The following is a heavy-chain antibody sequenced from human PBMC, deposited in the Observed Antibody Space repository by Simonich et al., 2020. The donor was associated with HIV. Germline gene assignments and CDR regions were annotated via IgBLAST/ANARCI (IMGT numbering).Heavy chain of an antibody. CDR1: GYTFTGYN. CDR2: IDPKRGGK. Sequence: QVQLVQSGSELKKPGASVKISCKASGYTFTGYNMHWVRQAPGQGLEWMGRIDPKRGGKNFAQKFQGRVTMTRDTSISTFYMELSSLRSDDTAVYYCARQRGGDDAFDIWGHGTMVTVSS. D-gene: IGHD2-21*02. V-gene: IGHV1-2*06. J-gene: IGHJ3*02. CDR3: ARQRGGDDAFDI.